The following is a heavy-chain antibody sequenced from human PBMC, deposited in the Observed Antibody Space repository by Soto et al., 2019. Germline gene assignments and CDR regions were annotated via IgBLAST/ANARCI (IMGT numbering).Heavy chain of an antibody. V-gene: IGHV4-61*08. CDR3: ARDHGGGYNQGGYYYYGMDV. CDR1: GGSISSGGYY. CDR2: IYYSGST. D-gene: IGHD5-12*01. J-gene: IGHJ6*02. Sequence: PSETLSLTCTVSGGSISSGGYYWSWIRQPPGKGLEWIGYIYYSGSTNYNTSLKNRVTISVDTSKNQFTLKLSSVTAADTAVYYCARDHGGGYNQGGYYYYGMDVWGQGTTVTVSS.